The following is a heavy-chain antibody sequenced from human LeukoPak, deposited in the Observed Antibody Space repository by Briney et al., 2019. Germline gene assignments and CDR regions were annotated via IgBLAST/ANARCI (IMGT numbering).Heavy chain of an antibody. CDR1: GGSISSSSYY. CDR3: ARHDTGYCSSTSCYFVY. J-gene: IGHJ4*02. Sequence: PSETLSLTCTVSGGSISSSSYYWGWIRQPPGKGLEWIGSIYYSGSTHYNPSLKSRVTISVDTSKNQFSLKLSSVTAADTAVYYCARHDTGYCSSTSCYFVYWGQGTLVTVSS. V-gene: IGHV4-39*01. D-gene: IGHD2-2*01. CDR2: IYYSGST.